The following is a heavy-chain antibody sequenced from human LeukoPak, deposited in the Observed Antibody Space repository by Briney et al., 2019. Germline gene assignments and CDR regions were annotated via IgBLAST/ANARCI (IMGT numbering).Heavy chain of an antibody. CDR3: ARGVYCSSTSCPYYYYYMDV. D-gene: IGHD2-2*01. J-gene: IGHJ6*03. V-gene: IGHV4-59*11. CDR1: GGSISSHY. Sequence: SETLSLTCTVSGGSISSHYWSWIRQPPGKGLECIGYIYYSGSTNYNPSLKSRVTISVDTSKNQFSLKLSSVTAADTAVYYCARGVYCSSTSCPYYYYYMDVWGKGTTVTVSS. CDR2: IYYSGST.